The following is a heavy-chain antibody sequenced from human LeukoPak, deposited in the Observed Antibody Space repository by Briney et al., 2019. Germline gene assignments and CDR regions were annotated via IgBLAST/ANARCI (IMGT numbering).Heavy chain of an antibody. J-gene: IGHJ3*02. V-gene: IGHV4-59*01. Sequence: SETLSLTCTVSGDSISSYYWSWIRQPPGKGLEWIGYIYYIGSTNYNPSLKSRVTISIDTSKNQFSLKLSSVTAADTAVYYCARDYAFDIWGQGAMVTVSS. CDR2: IYYIGST. CDR3: ARDYAFDI. CDR1: GDSISSYY.